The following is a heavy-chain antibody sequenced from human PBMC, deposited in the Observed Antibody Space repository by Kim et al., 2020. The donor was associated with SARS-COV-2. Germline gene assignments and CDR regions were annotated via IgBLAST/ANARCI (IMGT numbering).Heavy chain of an antibody. CDR1: GFTFSSYG. CDR3: ARDLLTGYGYGMDV. J-gene: IGHJ6*02. V-gene: IGHV3-33*01. D-gene: IGHD6-13*01. CDR2: IWYDGSNK. Sequence: GGSLRLSCAASGFTFSSYGMHWVRQALGKGLEWVAVIWYDGSNKYYADSVKGRFTISRDNSKNTLYLQMNSLRAEDTAVYYCARDLLTGYGYGMDVWGQGTTVTVSS.